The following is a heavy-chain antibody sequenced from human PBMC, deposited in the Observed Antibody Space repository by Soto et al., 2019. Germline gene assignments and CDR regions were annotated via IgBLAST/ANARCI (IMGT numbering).Heavy chain of an antibody. CDR3: VRDVGYCSGGSCYSRYWFDP. V-gene: IGHV4-30-4*01. D-gene: IGHD2-15*01. J-gene: IGHJ5*02. CDR1: GGSISSGDYY. CDR2: IYYTGST. Sequence: QVQLQESGPGLVKPSQTLSLTCTVSGGSISSGDYYWSWIRQSPGKGLEWIGYIYYTGSTYYNPSLKSRVTISVATSKNQFSLKLNSVTAADTAVYYCVRDVGYCSGGSCYSRYWFDPWGQGTLVTVSS.